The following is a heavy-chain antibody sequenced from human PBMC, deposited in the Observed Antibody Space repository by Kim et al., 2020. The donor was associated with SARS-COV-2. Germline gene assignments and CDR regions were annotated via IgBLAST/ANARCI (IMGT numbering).Heavy chain of an antibody. Sequence: GGSLRLSCATSGFTLSIYSMNWVRQSPGKGLEWVSHISGSGTLTKHADSVRGRFTISRDNAKNSLFLQMNGLRAEDTAVYYWLRENHWAFDIWGQGTMVT. V-gene: IGHV3-48*04. CDR1: GFTLSIYS. CDR2: ISGSGTLT. CDR3: LRENHWAFDI. J-gene: IGHJ3*02.